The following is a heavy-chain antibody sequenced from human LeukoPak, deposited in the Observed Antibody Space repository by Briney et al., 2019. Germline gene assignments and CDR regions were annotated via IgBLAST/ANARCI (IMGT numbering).Heavy chain of an antibody. Sequence: PGGSLRLSCAASGFIFSNYWMHWVRQAPGKGLVWVSRISPTGRTTSYADSVKGRFTVSRDNAKNTLYLQVNNLRAEDTAVYYCARGPNSNWSGLDFWGQGTLLTVSS. CDR3: ARGPNSNWSGLDF. D-gene: IGHD6-6*01. J-gene: IGHJ4*02. CDR1: GFIFSNYW. V-gene: IGHV3-74*01. CDR2: ISPTGRTT.